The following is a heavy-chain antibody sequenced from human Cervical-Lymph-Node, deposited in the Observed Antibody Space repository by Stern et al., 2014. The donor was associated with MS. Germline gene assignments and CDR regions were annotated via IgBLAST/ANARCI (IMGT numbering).Heavy chain of an antibody. Sequence: MQLVQSGAEVKKPGSSVKVSCKASGGALTSYAISWVRQAPGQGLEWMGGIIPLFGTANYAQIFQGRVTISADESTNTVYMEMSSLRSEDTAVYYCARDDEAIFALDVWGQGTAVTVS. D-gene: IGHD3-3*01. J-gene: IGHJ6*02. CDR2: IIPLFGTA. CDR1: GGALTSYA. V-gene: IGHV1-69*01. CDR3: ARDDEAIFALDV.